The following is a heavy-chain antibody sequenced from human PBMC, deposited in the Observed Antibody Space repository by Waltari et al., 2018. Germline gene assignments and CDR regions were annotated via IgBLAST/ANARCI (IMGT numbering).Heavy chain of an antibody. V-gene: IGHV1-18*01. CDR2: VSGYDENT. CDR3: ARMRSAFDI. J-gene: IGHJ3*02. Sequence: VKLVQSGGEVKKPGASVKVSCKASGYTFISNGISWVRQAPGQGLEWVGWVSGYDENTKYARKFQGRVSLTADTATNTAYMELTSLTADDTAVYYCARMRSAFDIWGQGTMVTVSS. CDR1: GYTFISNG.